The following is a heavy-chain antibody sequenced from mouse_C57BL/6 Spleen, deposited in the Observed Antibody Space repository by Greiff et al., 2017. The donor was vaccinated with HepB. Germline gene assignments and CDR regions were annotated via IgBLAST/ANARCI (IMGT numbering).Heavy chain of an antibody. CDR2: ISSGSSTI. CDR3: AREEDYAMDY. J-gene: IGHJ4*01. Sequence: EVKLMESGGGLVKPGGSLKLSCAASGFTFSDYGMHWVRRAPEKGLEWVAYISSGSSTIYYADTVKGRFTISRDNAKNTLFLQMTSLRSEDTAMYYCAREEDYAMDYWGQGTSVTVSS. V-gene: IGHV5-17*01. CDR1: GFTFSDYG.